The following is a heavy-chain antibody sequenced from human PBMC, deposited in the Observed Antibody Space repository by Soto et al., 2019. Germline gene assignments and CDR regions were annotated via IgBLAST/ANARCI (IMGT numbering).Heavy chain of an antibody. D-gene: IGHD2-15*01. CDR2: INHSGST. J-gene: IGHJ3*02. V-gene: IGHV4-34*01. Sequence: SETLSLTCAVYGGSFSGYYLSWIRQPPGKGLEWIGEINHSGSTNYNPSLKSRVTISVDTSKNQFSLKLSSVTAADTAVYYCASTRVVAATYAFDIWGQGTMVTVSS. CDR1: GGSFSGYY. CDR3: ASTRVVAATYAFDI.